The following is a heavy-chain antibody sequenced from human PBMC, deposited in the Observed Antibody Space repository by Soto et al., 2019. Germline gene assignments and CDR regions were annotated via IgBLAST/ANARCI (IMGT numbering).Heavy chain of an antibody. V-gene: IGHV3-23*01. CDR3: AKGLLIMVRKVIIPPQYYYGMDV. Sequence: GPLRLSCAASVFTFGDHAMSWVRQAPGKGLEWVSAISGSGGITYYEDSVKGRFTISRDNAKNTLYLQMNSLRAEDTAVYYCAKGLLIMVRKVIIPPQYYYGMDVWGQGTTVTVSS. D-gene: IGHD3-10*01. J-gene: IGHJ6*02. CDR2: ISGSGGIT. CDR1: VFTFGDHA.